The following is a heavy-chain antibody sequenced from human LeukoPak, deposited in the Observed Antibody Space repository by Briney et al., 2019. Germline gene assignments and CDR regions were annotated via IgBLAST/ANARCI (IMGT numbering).Heavy chain of an antibody. CDR2: IDTDGASI. CDR3: ARGTATTAGIDY. J-gene: IGHJ4*02. CDR1: GFAFSTYW. D-gene: IGHD1/OR15-1a*01. V-gene: IGHV3-74*01. Sequence: GGSLRLSCTASGFAFSTYWMFWVRQVPGKGLVWVSQIDTDGASITYGDCAKGRFTTSRDNASKTLYLQMNSLRVEGTAIYFCARGTATTAGIDYWGQGTLVTVSS.